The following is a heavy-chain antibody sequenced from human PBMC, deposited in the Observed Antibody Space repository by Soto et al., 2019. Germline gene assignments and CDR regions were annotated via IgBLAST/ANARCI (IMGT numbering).Heavy chain of an antibody. Sequence: QVQLVESGGGVVQPGRSLRLSCAASGFTFSSYGMHWVRQAPGKGLEWVAVIWYDGSNKYYADSVKGRFTISRDNSKNTLYLQMNSLRAEDTAVYYCARGTANYYYGSGMELDYWGQGTLVTVSS. CDR3: ARGTANYYYGSGMELDY. CDR1: GFTFSSYG. J-gene: IGHJ4*02. CDR2: IWYDGSNK. V-gene: IGHV3-33*01. D-gene: IGHD3-10*01.